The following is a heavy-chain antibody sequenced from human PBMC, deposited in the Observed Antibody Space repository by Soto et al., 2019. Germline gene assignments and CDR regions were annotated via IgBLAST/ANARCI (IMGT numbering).Heavy chain of an antibody. V-gene: IGHV3-15*07. D-gene: IGHD2-15*01. J-gene: IGHJ6*02. CDR1: GFTFSNAW. CDR3: TTVGTPVVAATRSYYYYGMDV. CDR2: IKSKTDGGTT. Sequence: SLRLSCAASGFTFSNAWMNWVRQAPGKGLEWVGRIKSKTDGGTTDYAAPVKGRFTISRDDSKNTLYLQMNSLKTEDTAVYYCTTVGTPVVAATRSYYYYGMDVWGQGTTVTVSS.